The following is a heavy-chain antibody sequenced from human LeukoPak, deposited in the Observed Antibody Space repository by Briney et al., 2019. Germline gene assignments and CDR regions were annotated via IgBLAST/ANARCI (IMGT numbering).Heavy chain of an antibody. Sequence: ASVKVSCKASGYTFTSYGFSWVRQAPGQGLEWMGWINTYNGNTNYAQKLQGRDTMTTDTSTSTAYMELRSLRSDDTAVYYCARASGILILKYSGSYLNDYWGQGTLVTVSS. CDR2: INTYNGNT. CDR1: GYTFTSYG. CDR3: ARASGILILKYSGSYLNDY. V-gene: IGHV1-18*01. J-gene: IGHJ4*02. D-gene: IGHD1-26*01.